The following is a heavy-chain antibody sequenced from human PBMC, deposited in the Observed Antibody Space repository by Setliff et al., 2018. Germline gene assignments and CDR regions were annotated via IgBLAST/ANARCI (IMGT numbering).Heavy chain of an antibody. CDR3: ARDPGFRSGTWSLDL. Sequence: SVKVSCKASGGTFSTYSLSWVRQAPGQGLEWMGGIIPLLETAKYAQKFQGRVTITADKSTSTGYMELSSLRSEDTAVYYCARDPGFRSGTWSLDLWGQGILVTVSS. D-gene: IGHD3-10*01. J-gene: IGHJ5*02. CDR1: GGTFSTYS. V-gene: IGHV1-69*06. CDR2: IIPLLETA.